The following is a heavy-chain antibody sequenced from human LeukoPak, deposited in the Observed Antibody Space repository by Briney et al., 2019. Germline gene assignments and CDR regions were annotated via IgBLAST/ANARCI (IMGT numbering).Heavy chain of an antibody. CDR2: INHSGST. V-gene: IGHV4-34*01. CDR1: GGSFSGYY. Sequence: PSETLSLTCAVYGGSFSGYYWSWIRQPPGKGLEWIGEINHSGSTNYNPSLKSRVTISVDTSKNQFSLKLSSVTAADTAMYYCAGGSIYCSGGSCYPRSAQLDYWGQGTLVTVSS. D-gene: IGHD2-15*01. J-gene: IGHJ4*02. CDR3: AGGSIYCSGGSCYPRSAQLDY.